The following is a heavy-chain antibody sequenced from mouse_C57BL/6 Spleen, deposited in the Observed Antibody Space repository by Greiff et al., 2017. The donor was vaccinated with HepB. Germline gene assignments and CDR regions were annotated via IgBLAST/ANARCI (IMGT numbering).Heavy chain of an antibody. CDR2: IHPNSGST. D-gene: IGHD2-12*01. CDR1: GYTFTSYW. Sequence: QVQLKQPGAELVKPGASVKLSCKASGYTFTSYWMHWVKQRPGQGLEWIGMIHPNSGSTNYNEKFKSKATLTVDKSSSTAYMQLSSLTSEDTAVYYSTGDVTTWLANGGKGTLVPVS. V-gene: IGHV1-64*01. J-gene: IGHJ3*01. CDR3: TGDVTTWLAN.